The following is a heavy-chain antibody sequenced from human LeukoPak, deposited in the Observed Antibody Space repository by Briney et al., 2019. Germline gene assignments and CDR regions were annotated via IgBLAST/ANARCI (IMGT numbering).Heavy chain of an antibody. Sequence: GGSLRLSCAASGFTLSTYEMNWVRQAPGKGLEWVSHISSSCRTIYHAPSMIDSLTISRSNAKNSLYMQMNSLRAEDTAVYYCARDLRGSHRCSFDYWGERTLVSPSS. CDR2: ISSSCRTI. D-gene: IGHD2-15*01. CDR3: ARDLRGSHRCSFDY. V-gene: IGHV3-48*03. CDR1: GFTLSTYE. J-gene: IGHJ4*02.